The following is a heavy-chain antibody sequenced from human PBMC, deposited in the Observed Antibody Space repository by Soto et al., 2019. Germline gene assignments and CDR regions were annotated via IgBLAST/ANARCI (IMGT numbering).Heavy chain of an antibody. CDR2: IRSKAYGGTT. D-gene: IGHD3-3*01. CDR1: GFTFGDYA. CDR3: TRYRNYDFWSGYGYYYYYGMDV. J-gene: IGHJ6*02. V-gene: IGHV3-49*03. Sequence: GGSLRLSCTASGFTFGDYAMSWFRQAPGKXLEWVGFIRSKAYGGTTEYAASVKGRFTISRDDSKSIAYLQMNSLKTEDTAVYYCTRYRNYDFWSGYGYYYYYGMDVWGQGTTVTVSS.